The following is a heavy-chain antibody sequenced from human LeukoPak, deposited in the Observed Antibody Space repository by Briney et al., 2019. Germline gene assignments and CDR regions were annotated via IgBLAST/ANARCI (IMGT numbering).Heavy chain of an antibody. CDR2: MYTSGST. V-gene: IGHV4-4*07. D-gene: IGHD3-22*01. Sequence: SETLSLTCTVSGGPISSYSWSWIRQPAVKGLEWIGRMYTSGSTKYNPSLKSRVTMSVDTPKNQFSLKLSSVSAADTAVYYCARDRYYYDSSGYYAWFDPWGQGTLVTVSS. J-gene: IGHJ5*02. CDR3: ARDRYYYDSSGYYAWFDP. CDR1: GGPISSYS.